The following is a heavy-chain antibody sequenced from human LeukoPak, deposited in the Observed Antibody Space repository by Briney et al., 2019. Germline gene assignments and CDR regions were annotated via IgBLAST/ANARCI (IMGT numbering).Heavy chain of an antibody. CDR3: AREYSSGWYYYFDY. D-gene: IGHD6-19*01. Sequence: PGGSLRLSCAASGFTFSSYGMHWVRQAPGKGLEWVAFIRYDGSNKYYADSVKGRFTISRDNSKNTLYLQMNSLRAADTAVYYCAREYSSGWYYYFDYWGQGTLVTVSS. CDR1: GFTFSSYG. V-gene: IGHV3-30*02. J-gene: IGHJ4*02. CDR2: IRYDGSNK.